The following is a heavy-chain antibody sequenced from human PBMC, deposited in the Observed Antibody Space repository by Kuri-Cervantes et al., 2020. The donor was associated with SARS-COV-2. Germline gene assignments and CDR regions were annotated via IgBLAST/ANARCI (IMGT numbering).Heavy chain of an antibody. CDR2: ISAYNGNT. D-gene: IGHD6-13*01. J-gene: IGHJ6*02. Sequence: ASVKVSCKASGYTFTSYGISWVRQAPGQGLEWMGWISAYNGNTNYAQKLQGRVAMTTDTSTSTAYMELRSLRSDDTAVYYCARRIAAAGYYYYYGMDVWGQGTTVTVSS. CDR1: GYTFTSYG. CDR3: ARRIAAAGYYYYYGMDV. V-gene: IGHV1-18*04.